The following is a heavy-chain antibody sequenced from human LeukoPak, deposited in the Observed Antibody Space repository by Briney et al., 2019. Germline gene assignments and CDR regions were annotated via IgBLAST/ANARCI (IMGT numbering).Heavy chain of an antibody. V-gene: IGHV3-23*01. CDR3: AKHSGEVIVGATVNA. CDR1: GFTFSTYA. D-gene: IGHD1-26*01. J-gene: IGHJ4*02. CDR2: ISRSGDST. Sequence: GGSLRLSCAAYGFTFSTYAMSWVRQAPGKGLEWVSAISRSGDSTYYGESVKGRFTSSRDNSKNTLFLQMNSLRAEDTAVYYCAKHSGEVIVGATVNAWGQGTLVTVSS.